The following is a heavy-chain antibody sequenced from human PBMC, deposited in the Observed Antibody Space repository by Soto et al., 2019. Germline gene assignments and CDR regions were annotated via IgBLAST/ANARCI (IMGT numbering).Heavy chain of an antibody. D-gene: IGHD4-17*01. CDR2: IYYSGST. V-gene: IGHV4-30-4*01. CDR1: GGSISSGDYY. Sequence: SETLSLTCTVSGGSISSGDYYWSWIRQPPGKGLEWIGYIYYSGSTYYNPSLKSRVTISVDTSKNQFSLKLSSVTAADTAVYYCARTTPDRWVGYYFDYWGQGTLVTVSS. J-gene: IGHJ4*02. CDR3: ARTTPDRWVGYYFDY.